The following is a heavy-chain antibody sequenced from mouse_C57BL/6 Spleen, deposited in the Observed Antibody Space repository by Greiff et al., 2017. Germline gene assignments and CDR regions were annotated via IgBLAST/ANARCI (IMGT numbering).Heavy chain of an antibody. CDR2: INYDGSST. CDR1: GFTFSDYY. Sequence: EVNVVESEGGLVQPGSSMKLSCTASGFTFSDYYMAWVRQVPEKGLEWVANINYDGSSTYYLDSLKSRFIISRDNAKNILYLQMSSLKSEDTATYYCARELTDWYFDVWGTGTTVTVSS. CDR3: ARELTDWYFDV. V-gene: IGHV5-16*01. J-gene: IGHJ1*03. D-gene: IGHD4-1*01.